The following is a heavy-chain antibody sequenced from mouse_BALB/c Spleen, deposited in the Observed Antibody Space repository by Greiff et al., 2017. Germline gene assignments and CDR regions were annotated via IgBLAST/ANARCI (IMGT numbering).Heavy chain of an antibody. J-gene: IGHJ1*01. D-gene: IGHD2-12*01. CDR2: IYWDDDK. CDR3: ARLPHWYFDV. Sequence: QVTLKESGPGILQPSQTLSLTCSFSGFSLSTSGMGVSWIRQPSGKGLEWLAHIYWDDDKRYNPSLKSRLTISKDTSRNQVFLKITSVDTADTATYYCARLPHWYFDVWGAGTTVTVSS. V-gene: IGHV8-12*01. CDR1: GFSLSTSGMG.